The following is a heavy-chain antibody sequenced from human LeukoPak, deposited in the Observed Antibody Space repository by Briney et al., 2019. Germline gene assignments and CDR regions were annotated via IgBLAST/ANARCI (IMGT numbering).Heavy chain of an antibody. J-gene: IGHJ4*02. CDR1: GGSISSYY. V-gene: IGHV4-59*08. Sequence: SETLSLTCTVSGGSISSYYWSWIRQPPGKGLEWIGYIYYSGRTNYNPSLKSRVTISVDTSKNQFSLKLNSVAAADTAAYYCARLLRFNWNPYYFDYWGQGTLVTVSS. CDR3: ARLLRFNWNPYYFDY. D-gene: IGHD1-20*01. CDR2: IYYSGRT.